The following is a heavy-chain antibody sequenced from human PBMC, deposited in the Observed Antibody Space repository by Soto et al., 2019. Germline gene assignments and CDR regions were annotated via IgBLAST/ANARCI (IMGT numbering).Heavy chain of an antibody. J-gene: IGHJ6*02. D-gene: IGHD2-8*01. CDR2: ISVYNGDT. V-gene: IGHV1-18*01. Sequence: ASVKVSCKASGYTFTRYGISWVRQSPGQGLEWKGRISVYNGDTNYAQKFQDRVSMTIDTSTGTAFMELRSLTSDDTAIYYCAKNGQPPYYYYGLDVWGQGT. CDR1: GYTFTRYG. CDR3: AKNGQPPYYYYGLDV.